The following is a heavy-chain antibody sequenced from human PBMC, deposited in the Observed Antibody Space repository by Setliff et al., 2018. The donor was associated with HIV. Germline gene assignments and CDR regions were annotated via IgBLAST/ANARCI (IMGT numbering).Heavy chain of an antibody. D-gene: IGHD6-25*01. CDR2: IYSDGST. CDR1: GFTFNNYA. Sequence: GGSLRLSCAASGFTFNNYAMSWVRQAPGKGLEWVSTIYSDGSTYHRDSVKGRFTLSRDNSKNTVYLQVGSLRPDDTAMYYCARSRPYNSALDYWGQGTLVTVSS. J-gene: IGHJ4*02. CDR3: ARSRPYNSALDY. V-gene: IGHV3-66*02.